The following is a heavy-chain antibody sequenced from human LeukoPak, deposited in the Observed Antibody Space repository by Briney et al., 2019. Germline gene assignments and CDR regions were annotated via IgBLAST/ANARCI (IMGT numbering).Heavy chain of an antibody. CDR3: ARRGTDYCTPSSCHPNWFAP. Sequence: GSLRLSCAASGFIFSDYYMSWLRQAPGKGLEWLSYINGSSTRTNYADSVKGRFTISRDNVKSSLYLQMNSLRAEDTAVYFCARRGTDYCTPSSCHPNWFAPWGQGTQVTVSS. CDR2: INGSSTRT. V-gene: IGHV3-11*03. J-gene: IGHJ5*02. D-gene: IGHD4-11*01. CDR1: GFIFSDYY.